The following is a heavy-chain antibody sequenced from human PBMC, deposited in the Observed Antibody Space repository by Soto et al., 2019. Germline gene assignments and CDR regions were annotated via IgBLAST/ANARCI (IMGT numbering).Heavy chain of an antibody. V-gene: IGHV1-58*01. J-gene: IGHJ6*02. D-gene: IGHD1-20*01. CDR3: AAAVTGTTLYYYYYYGMDV. Sequence: SVKVSCKASGFTFTSSAVQWVRQARGQRLEWIGWIVVGSGNTNYAQKFQERVTITRDMSTSTAYMELSSLRSEDTAVYYCAAAVTGTTLYYYYYYGMDVWGQGTTVTVSS. CDR2: IVVGSGNT. CDR1: GFTFTSSA.